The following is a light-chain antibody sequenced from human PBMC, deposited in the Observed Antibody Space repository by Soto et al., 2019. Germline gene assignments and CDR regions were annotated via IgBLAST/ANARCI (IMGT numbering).Light chain of an antibody. Sequence: EIVLTQSPGTLSLSPGERATLSCRASQSVSSSYLAWYQQKPGQAPRLLIYGASSRATGIQDRFSGSGAGTDFTLSISGVEPEDFAVYYCQQYGRWCTFGQGTKVEI. CDR1: QSVSSSY. CDR2: GAS. CDR3: QQYGRWCT. V-gene: IGKV3-20*01. J-gene: IGKJ1*01.